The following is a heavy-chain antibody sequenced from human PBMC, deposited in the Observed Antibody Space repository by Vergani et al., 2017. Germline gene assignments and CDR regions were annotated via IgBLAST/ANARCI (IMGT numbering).Heavy chain of an antibody. J-gene: IGHJ4*02. CDR3: ARSMYGGGYSYGSLGDSKIDYFDY. V-gene: IGHV4-34*01. Sequence: QVQLQQWGAGLLKPSETLSLTCAVYGGSFSGYYWSWIRQPPGKGLEWIGEINHSGSTNYNPSLRSRLTISVDTSKNQFSLKLSSVTAADTAVYYCARSMYGGGYSYGSLGDSKIDYFDYWGQGTLVTVSS. CDR1: GGSFSGYY. D-gene: IGHD5-18*01. CDR2: INHSGST.